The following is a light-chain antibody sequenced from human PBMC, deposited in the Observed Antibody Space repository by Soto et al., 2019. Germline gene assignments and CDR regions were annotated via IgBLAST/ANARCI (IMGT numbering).Light chain of an antibody. CDR2: DAS. CDR1: QSVSTY. Sequence: EIVLTQSPATLSLSPGERATLSCRASQSVSTYLAWYQQKPGQAPRLLIYDASNRATGTPARFSGSGSGTDFTLTISSLGSEDFAVYYCQQRSNWPRTFGQGTKLEIK. V-gene: IGKV3-11*01. J-gene: IGKJ2*01. CDR3: QQRSNWPRT.